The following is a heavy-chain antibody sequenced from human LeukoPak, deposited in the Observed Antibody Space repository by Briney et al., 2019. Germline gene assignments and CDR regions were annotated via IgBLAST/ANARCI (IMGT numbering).Heavy chain of an antibody. J-gene: IGHJ4*02. CDR3: ARHEEEDGYNAKTIDY. Sequence: SETLSLTCTVSGGSISSSSNYWGWVRQPPGEGRGWIGTVYSTGRTTYSNPSLKSRVTISVDTSKNQFSLKLSSVTVADTAVYYCARHEEEDGYNAKTIDYWGQGTLVTVSS. CDR2: VYSTGRTT. V-gene: IGHV4-39*01. CDR1: GGSISSSSNY. D-gene: IGHD5-24*01.